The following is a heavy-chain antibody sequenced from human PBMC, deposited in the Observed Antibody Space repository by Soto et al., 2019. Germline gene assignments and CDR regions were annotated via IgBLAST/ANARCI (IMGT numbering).Heavy chain of an antibody. CDR1: GYTFSRSA. V-gene: IGHV3-23*01. CDR3: AKDSIAVIGTSTRGYYGMDV. Sequence: EVDLLESGGGLVQPGGSLRLSCAATGYTFSRSAMSWVRQAAGKGLEWVSGISATSASTFYADSVKGRFTISRDNSKNTLYLQLSSLRAADTAVYYCAKDSIAVIGTSTRGYYGMDVWGQGTTVTVSS. CDR2: ISATSAST. D-gene: IGHD6-19*01. J-gene: IGHJ6*02.